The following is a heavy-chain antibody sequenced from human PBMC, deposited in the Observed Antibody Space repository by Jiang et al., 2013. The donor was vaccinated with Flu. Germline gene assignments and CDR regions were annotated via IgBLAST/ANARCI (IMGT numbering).Heavy chain of an antibody. CDR2: IYYSGST. V-gene: IGHV4-59*01. J-gene: IGHJ4*02. CDR1: GGSISSYY. D-gene: IGHD2-15*01. Sequence: CTVSGGSISSYYWSWIRQPPGKGLEWIGYIYYSGSTNYNPSLKSRVTISVDTSKNQFSLKLSSVTAADTAVYYCARDRSLSGHFDYWGQGTLVTVSS. CDR3: ARDRSLSGHFDY.